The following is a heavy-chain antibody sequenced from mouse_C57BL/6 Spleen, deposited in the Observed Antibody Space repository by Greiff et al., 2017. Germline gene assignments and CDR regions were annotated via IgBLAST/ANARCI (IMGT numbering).Heavy chain of an antibody. Sequence: QVQLQQSGAELVRPGASVKLSCKASGYTFTDYYINWVKQRPGQGLEWIARIYPGSGNTYYNEKFKGKATLTAEKSSSTAYMQLSSLTSEDSSVFFCARGVYGYDVAWFAYWGQGTLVTVSA. D-gene: IGHD2-2*01. CDR2: IYPGSGNT. V-gene: IGHV1-76*01. J-gene: IGHJ3*01. CDR1: GYTFTDYY. CDR3: ARGVYGYDVAWFAY.